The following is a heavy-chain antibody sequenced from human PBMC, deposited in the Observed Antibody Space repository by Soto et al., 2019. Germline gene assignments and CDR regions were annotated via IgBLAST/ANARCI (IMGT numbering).Heavy chain of an antibody. V-gene: IGHV1-18*01. D-gene: IGHD2-8*02. CDR2: ISAHDGYT. CDR3: ARDRYCLGGACGDYYGMDV. CDR1: GYTFTNYG. Sequence: GASVKVSCKASGYTFTNYGISWVRQAPGQGLEWMGWISAHDGYTNYAQNLQGRVTMSTDTSTSTAYMELRSLRSDDTAVYYCARDRYCLGGACGDYYGMDVWGQGTTVTVSS. J-gene: IGHJ6*02.